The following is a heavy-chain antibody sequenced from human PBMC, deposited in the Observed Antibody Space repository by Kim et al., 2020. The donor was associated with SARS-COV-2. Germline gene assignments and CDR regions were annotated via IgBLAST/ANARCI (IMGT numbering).Heavy chain of an antibody. CDR3: ARESRGQTSGSRLRVGRDY. D-gene: IGHD5-12*01. Sequence: SQTLSLTCAISGDSVSNNNNIWNWIRQSPSRGLEWLGRTYYMSKWYIDYAVSVKSRITINVDTSKNQFSLHLNSVTPEDTAVYYCARESRGQTSGSRLRVGRDYWGQGTLVTVSS. J-gene: IGHJ4*02. CDR1: GDSVSNNNNI. CDR2: TYYMSKWYI. V-gene: IGHV6-1*01.